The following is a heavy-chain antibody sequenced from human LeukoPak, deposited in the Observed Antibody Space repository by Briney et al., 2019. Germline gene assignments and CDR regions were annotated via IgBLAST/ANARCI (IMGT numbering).Heavy chain of an antibody. D-gene: IGHD5-24*01. CDR3: ARDGYNLSGDWGEIDY. CDR1: GFTFSNYE. Sequence: GGSLRLSCAASGFTFSNYEMNWVRQAPGKGLQWVSSISSSSSYISYADSVKGRFTISRDNSKNTLYLQMNSLRAEDTAVYYCARDGYNLSGDWGEIDYWGQGTLVTVSS. CDR2: ISSSSSYI. J-gene: IGHJ4*02. V-gene: IGHV3-21*01.